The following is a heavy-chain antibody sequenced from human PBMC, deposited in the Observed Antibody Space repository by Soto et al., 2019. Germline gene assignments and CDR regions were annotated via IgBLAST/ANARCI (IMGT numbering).Heavy chain of an antibody. CDR2: INHSGST. CDR3: ARDTRSSPYFDC. V-gene: IGHV4-34*01. J-gene: IGHJ4*02. D-gene: IGHD6-13*01. Sequence: PSETLSLTCAVYGGSFSGYYWSWIRQPPGKGLEWIGEINHSGSTNYNPSLKSRVTISVDTSKNQFSLKLSSVTAADTAVYYCARDTRSSPYFDCWGQGTLVTVSS. CDR1: GGSFSGYY.